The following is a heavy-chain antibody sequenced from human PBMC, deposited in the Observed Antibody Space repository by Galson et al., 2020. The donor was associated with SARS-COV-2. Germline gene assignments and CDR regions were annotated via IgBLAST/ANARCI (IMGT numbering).Heavy chain of an antibody. D-gene: IGHD3-3*01. Sequence: SETLSLSCTVSGGTISGSNFYWRWIRQHPGKGLEWIGDISYSRTTNYNPSLKSRATISLDTAKNQFPQKVNSMTAADTAVYYCARDQRFTIFLDSYYYIDVWGKGTTVIVSS. J-gene: IGHJ6*03. CDR2: ISYSRTT. V-gene: IGHV4-31*03. CDR1: GGTISGSNFY. CDR3: ARDQRFTIFLDSYYYIDV.